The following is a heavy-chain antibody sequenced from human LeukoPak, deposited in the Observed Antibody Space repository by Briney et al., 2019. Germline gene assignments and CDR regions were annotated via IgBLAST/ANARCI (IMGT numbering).Heavy chain of an antibody. CDR2: ISAGNGNT. Sequence: ASVKVSCKASGYTFTSYAMHWVRQAPGQRLEWMGWISAGNGNTKYSQKFQGRVTITRDTSASTAYMELSSLRSEDTAVYYCARGPSIAAAGTRRPWFDPWGQGTLVTVSS. CDR1: GYTFTSYA. J-gene: IGHJ5*02. CDR3: ARGPSIAAAGTRRPWFDP. D-gene: IGHD6-13*01. V-gene: IGHV1-3*01.